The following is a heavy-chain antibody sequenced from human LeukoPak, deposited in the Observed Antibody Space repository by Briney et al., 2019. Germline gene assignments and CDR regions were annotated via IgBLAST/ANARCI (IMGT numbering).Heavy chain of an antibody. D-gene: IGHD3-10*01. Sequence: GGSLRLSCAASGLYFSDSTMWWVRQAPEKGLEWVSLIITTGDIHYADSVKGRFTVSRDNAKNSLALQTNSHKIEHTAVNYCAKDASGSYNYVYNYYMDVWGKGATVIVSS. CDR3: AKDASGSYNYVYNYYMDV. J-gene: IGHJ6*03. CDR2: IITTGDI. V-gene: IGHV3-69-1*01. CDR1: GLYFSDST.